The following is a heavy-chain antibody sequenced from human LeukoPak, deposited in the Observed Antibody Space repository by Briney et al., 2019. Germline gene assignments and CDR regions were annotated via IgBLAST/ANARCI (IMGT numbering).Heavy chain of an antibody. V-gene: IGHV3-30-3*01. J-gene: IGHJ4*02. D-gene: IGHD2-2*01. CDR2: ISYDGSNK. CDR1: GFTFSSYA. Sequence: GGSLRLSCAASGFTFSSYAMSWVRQAPGKGLEWVAVISYDGSNKYYADSVKGRFTISRDNSKNTLYLQMNSLRAEDTAVYYCARVVVPAAKMDYWGQGTLVTVSS. CDR3: ARVVVPAAKMDY.